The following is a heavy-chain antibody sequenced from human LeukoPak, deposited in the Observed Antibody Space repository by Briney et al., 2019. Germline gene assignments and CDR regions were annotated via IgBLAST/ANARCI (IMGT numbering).Heavy chain of an antibody. J-gene: IGHJ4*02. CDR2: IIPIFGTP. D-gene: IGHD3-10*01. CDR1: GGTFSSYV. CDR3: ARAVRGAHRGYFDY. V-gene: IGHV1-69*06. Sequence: GSSVKVSSKASGGTFSSYVISWVRQAPGQGLEWMGGIIPIFGTPNYAQKFQGRVTITADKSTSTAYMELSSLRSEDTAVYYCARAVRGAHRGYFDYWGQGTLVTVSS.